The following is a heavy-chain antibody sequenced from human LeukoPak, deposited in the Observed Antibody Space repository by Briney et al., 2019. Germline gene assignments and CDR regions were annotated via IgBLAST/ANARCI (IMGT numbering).Heavy chain of an antibody. Sequence: PGGSLRLSCAASGFTFDDYAMPWVRQAPGKGLEWVSGISWNSGSIGYADSVKGRFTISRDNAKNSLYLQMNSLRAEDTAVYYCAGPVGASQNDYWGQGTLVTVSS. CDR3: AGPVGASQNDY. V-gene: IGHV3-9*01. CDR2: ISWNSGSI. J-gene: IGHJ4*02. CDR1: GFTFDDYA. D-gene: IGHD1-26*01.